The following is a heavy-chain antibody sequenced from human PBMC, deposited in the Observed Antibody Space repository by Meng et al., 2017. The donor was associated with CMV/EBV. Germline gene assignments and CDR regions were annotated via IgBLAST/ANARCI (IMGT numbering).Heavy chain of an antibody. V-gene: IGHV4-38-2*02. CDR3: ARVRRITMIVD. Sequence: GSLRLSCNVSGYSISSGYYWGWIRQPPGKGLEWIGSIYHSGSTYYNPSLKSRVTISVDTSKNQFSLKLSSVTAADTAVYYCARVRRITMIVDWGQGTLVTVSS. J-gene: IGHJ4*02. CDR1: GYSISSGYY. CDR2: IYHSGST. D-gene: IGHD3-22*01.